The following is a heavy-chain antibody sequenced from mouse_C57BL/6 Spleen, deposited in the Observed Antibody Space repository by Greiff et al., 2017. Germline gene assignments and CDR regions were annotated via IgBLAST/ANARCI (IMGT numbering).Heavy chain of an antibody. J-gene: IGHJ3*01. D-gene: IGHD3-2*02. Sequence: VQLVESGAELVRPGASVTLSCKASGYTFTDYEMHWVKQTPVHGLEWIGAIDPETGGTAYNQKFKGKAILTADQASSTAYMELRSLTSEDSAVSYCTRGGQLRLRGGFAYWGQGTLVTVSA. V-gene: IGHV1-15*01. CDR2: IDPETGGT. CDR3: TRGGQLRLRGGFAY. CDR1: GYTFTDYE.